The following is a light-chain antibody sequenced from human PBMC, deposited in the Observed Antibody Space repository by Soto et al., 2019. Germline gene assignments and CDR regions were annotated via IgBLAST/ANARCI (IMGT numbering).Light chain of an antibody. CDR1: QGISSA. CDR2: DAS. J-gene: IGKJ4*01. Sequence: AIQLTQSPSSLSASVGDRVTITCRASQGISSALAWYQQKPGKAPKLLIYDASSLERGVPSRFSGSGSGTDFTLTISSLQPEDFATYYCQQFNSYPTFGGGTKVEIK. V-gene: IGKV1-13*02. CDR3: QQFNSYPT.